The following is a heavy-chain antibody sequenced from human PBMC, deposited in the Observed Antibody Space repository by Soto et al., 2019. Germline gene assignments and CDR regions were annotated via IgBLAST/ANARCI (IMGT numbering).Heavy chain of an antibody. J-gene: IGHJ4*02. Sequence: QVQLQESGPGLVKPSQTLSLTCAVSGGSISSGSYYWSWIRQLPGKGLEWIGYIYYTGSTDYSPSLKSRLTISVDTSKNQFSLKLSSMTAADTAVYYCARIMPETGFDYWGQGALVTVSS. CDR1: GGSISSGSYY. CDR3: ARIMPETGFDY. D-gene: IGHD2-2*01. V-gene: IGHV4-31*11. CDR2: IYYTGST.